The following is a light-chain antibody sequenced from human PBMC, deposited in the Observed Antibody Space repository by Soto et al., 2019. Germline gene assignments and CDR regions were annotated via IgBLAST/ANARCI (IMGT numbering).Light chain of an antibody. V-gene: IGKV1-5*01. CDR1: QFISTW. Sequence: DIQMTQSPSTLSASVGDRVTITCRASQFISTWLAWYQQKPGKAPKLLIHDASSLESGVPSRFSGSVSGTEFTLTISSLQPDDFATYYCQQYNSYSRTFGPGTKVDIK. CDR2: DAS. J-gene: IGKJ3*01. CDR3: QQYNSYSRT.